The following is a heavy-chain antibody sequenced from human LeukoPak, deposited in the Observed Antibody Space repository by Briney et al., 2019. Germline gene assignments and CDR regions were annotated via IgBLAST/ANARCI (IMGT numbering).Heavy chain of an antibody. CDR1: GFNVRSSY. CDR2: IFRDGST. Sequence: PGGSLRLSCAVSGFNVRSSYMSWVRQAPGKGLEWVSVIFRDGSTYYGDSVRGRFSISRDNSKNMFCLQMNNLRAEDTAVYFCARDFFDFWSGSWVWGQGTLVTVSS. J-gene: IGHJ4*02. D-gene: IGHD3-3*01. CDR3: ARDFFDFWSGSWV. V-gene: IGHV3-53*01.